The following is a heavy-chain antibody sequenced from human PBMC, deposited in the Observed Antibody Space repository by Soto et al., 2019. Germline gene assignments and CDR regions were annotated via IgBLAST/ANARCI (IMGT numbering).Heavy chain of an antibody. CDR2: ISSSGSTI. CDR3: ARVDFWSGYHSYDLDV. CDR1: GFNTRNHA. Sequence: GGSLRLPWAASGFNTRNHALSRVSKPPEKGLEWVSSISSSGSTIYYADSVKGRFTISRDNAKNSLYLQMNSLRAEDTAVYYCARVDFWSGYHSYDLDVCGKGTTVTVSS. V-gene: IGHV3-48*01. D-gene: IGHD3-3*01. J-gene: IGHJ6*03.